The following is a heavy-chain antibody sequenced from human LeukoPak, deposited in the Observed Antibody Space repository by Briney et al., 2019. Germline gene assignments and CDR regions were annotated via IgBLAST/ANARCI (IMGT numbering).Heavy chain of an antibody. CDR2: IIPILGIA. V-gene: IGHV1-69*04. Sequence: GASVKVSCKASGGTFSSYAISWVRQAPGQGLKWMGRIIPILGIANYAQKFQGRVTITADKSTSTAYMELSSLRSEDTAVYYCARDPGIAVAGTIWYFDLWGRGTLVTVSS. J-gene: IGHJ2*01. D-gene: IGHD6-19*01. CDR3: ARDPGIAVAGTIWYFDL. CDR1: GGTFSSYA.